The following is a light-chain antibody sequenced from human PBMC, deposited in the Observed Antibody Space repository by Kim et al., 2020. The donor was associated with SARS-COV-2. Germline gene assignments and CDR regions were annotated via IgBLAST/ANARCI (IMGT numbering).Light chain of an antibody. CDR2: EVN. Sequence: QSITISFPGPSSDVGSYNLVSWYQHHPGKVPKVVIYEVNKRPSGVCYRFSGSKSGNTASLTISGLQAEDEADYYCCAYAPSSTFVLFGGGTQLTVL. J-gene: IGLJ3*02. V-gene: IGLV2-23*02. CDR3: CAYAPSSTFVL. CDR1: SSDVGSYNL.